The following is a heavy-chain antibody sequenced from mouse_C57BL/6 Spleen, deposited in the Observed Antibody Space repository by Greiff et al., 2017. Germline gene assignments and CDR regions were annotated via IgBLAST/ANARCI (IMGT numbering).Heavy chain of an antibody. J-gene: IGHJ2*01. D-gene: IGHD1-1*01. CDR2: ISSGSSTI. V-gene: IGHV5-17*01. CDR3: ARTTGSHFDY. CDR1: GFTFSDYG. Sequence: EVNLVESGGGLVKPGGSLKLSCAASGFTFSDYGMHWVRQAPEKGLEWVAYISSGSSTIYYADTVKGRFTIARDNAKNTLFLQMTSLRSEDTAMYYCARTTGSHFDYWGQGTTLTVSS.